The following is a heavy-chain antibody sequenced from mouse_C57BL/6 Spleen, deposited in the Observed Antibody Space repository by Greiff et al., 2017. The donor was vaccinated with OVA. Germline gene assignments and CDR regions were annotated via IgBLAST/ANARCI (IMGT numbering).Heavy chain of an antibody. J-gene: IGHJ2*01. D-gene: IGHD2-3*01. CDR3: ARNNIYDGYYFDY. Sequence: VKLQESGPGLVAPSQSLSITCTVSGFSFTSYAISWVRQPPGKGLEWLGVICTGGGTNYNSALKSRLSISKDNSKSQVFLKMNSLQTDDTARYYCARNNIYDGYYFDYWGQGTTLTVSS. CDR2: ICTGGGT. CDR1: GFSFTSYA. V-gene: IGHV2-9-1*01.